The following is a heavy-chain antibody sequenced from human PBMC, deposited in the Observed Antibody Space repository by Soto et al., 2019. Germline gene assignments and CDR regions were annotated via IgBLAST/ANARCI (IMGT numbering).Heavy chain of an antibody. Sequence: PSETLSLTCTVSGGSISSYYWSWIRQPPGKGLDWIGYIYYSGSTNYNPSLKSRVTISVDTSKNQFSLKLSSVTAADTAVYYCARDSTVTTYYGMDVWGQGTTVTVSS. J-gene: IGHJ6*02. V-gene: IGHV4-59*01. D-gene: IGHD4-17*01. CDR1: GGSISSYY. CDR2: IYYSGST. CDR3: ARDSTVTTYYGMDV.